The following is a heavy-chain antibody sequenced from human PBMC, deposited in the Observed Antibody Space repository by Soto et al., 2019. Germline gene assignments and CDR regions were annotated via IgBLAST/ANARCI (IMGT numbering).Heavy chain of an antibody. CDR1: GFTFSSYS. CDR2: ISSSSSYI. Sequence: EVQLVESGGGLVKPGGSLRLSCAASGFTFSSYSMNWVRQAPGKGLEWVSSISSSSSYIYYADSVKGRFTISRDNAKNALYLQMNSLRVEDKAVYFCAKDSATLAVAGTRSDYWGQGTLVTVSS. J-gene: IGHJ4*02. CDR3: AKDSATLAVAGTRSDY. V-gene: IGHV3-21*01. D-gene: IGHD6-19*01.